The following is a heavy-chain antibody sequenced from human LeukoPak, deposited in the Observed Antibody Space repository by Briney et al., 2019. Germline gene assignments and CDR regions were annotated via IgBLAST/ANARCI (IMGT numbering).Heavy chain of an antibody. CDR2: IYYSGST. D-gene: IGHD4-23*01. J-gene: IGHJ4*02. V-gene: IGHV4-39*01. CDR1: GGSFSSYY. CDR3: ARAVLTTVVVGGGYFDY. Sequence: PSETLSLTCAVYGGSFSSYYWGWIRQPPGKGLEWIGSIYYSGSTYYNPSLKSRVTISVDTSKNQFSLKLSSVTAADTAVYYCARAVLTTVVVGGGYFDYWGQGTLVTVSS.